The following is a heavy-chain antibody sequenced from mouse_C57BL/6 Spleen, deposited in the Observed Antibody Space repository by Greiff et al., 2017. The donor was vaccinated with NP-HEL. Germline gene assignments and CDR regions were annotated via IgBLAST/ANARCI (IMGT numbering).Heavy chain of an antibody. CDR1: GYTFTDYE. CDR3: TREGIGNYLFDY. D-gene: IGHD5-5*01. Sequence: VKLQESGAELVRPGASVTLSCKASGYTFTDYEMHWVKQTPVHGLEWIGAIDPETGGTAYNQKFKGKAILTADKSSSTAYMELRSLTSEDSAVYYCTREGIGNYLFDYWGQGTTLTVSS. CDR2: IDPETGGT. J-gene: IGHJ2*01. V-gene: IGHV1-15*01.